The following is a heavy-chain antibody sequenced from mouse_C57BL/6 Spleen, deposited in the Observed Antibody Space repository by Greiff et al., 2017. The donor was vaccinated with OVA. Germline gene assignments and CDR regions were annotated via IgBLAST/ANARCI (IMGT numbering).Heavy chain of an antibody. CDR3: ARTGTENAMDY. D-gene: IGHD4-1*01. V-gene: IGHV1-63*01. CDR2: IYPGGGYT. CDR1: GYTFTNYW. Sequence: QVQLKESGAELVRPGTSVKMSCKASGYTFTNYWIGWAKQRPGHGLEWIGDIYPGGGYTNYNEKFKGKATLTADKSSSTAYMQFSSLTSEDSAIYYCARTGTENAMDYWGQGTSVTVSS. J-gene: IGHJ4*01.